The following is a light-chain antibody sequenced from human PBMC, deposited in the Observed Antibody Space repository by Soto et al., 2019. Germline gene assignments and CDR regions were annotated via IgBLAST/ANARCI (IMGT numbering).Light chain of an antibody. CDR2: GTS. CDR1: QTVSRMY. V-gene: IGKV3D-7*01. Sequence: EIVLTQSLVTLSLSPGERATLSCRASQTVSRMYLSWFQQKPGQAPRLLIYGTSTRATGIPVRFSGSGSGTDLTITISSLQPEDFEVYFCHQDFNLPWTFGQGTKVDIK. CDR3: HQDFNLPWT. J-gene: IGKJ1*01.